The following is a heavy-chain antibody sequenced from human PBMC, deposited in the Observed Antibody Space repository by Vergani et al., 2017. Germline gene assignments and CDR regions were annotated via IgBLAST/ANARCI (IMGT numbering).Heavy chain of an antibody. Sequence: VQLVESGGGLVKPGGSLRLSCAASGFTFSSYGMHWVRQAPGKGLEWVAVIWYDGSNKYYADSVKGRFTISRDNSKNTLYLQMNSLRAEDTAVYYCARGGYSSNFDYWGQGTLVTVSS. CDR1: GFTFSSYG. V-gene: IGHV3-33*08. J-gene: IGHJ4*02. D-gene: IGHD5-18*01. CDR3: ARGGYSSNFDY. CDR2: IWYDGSNK.